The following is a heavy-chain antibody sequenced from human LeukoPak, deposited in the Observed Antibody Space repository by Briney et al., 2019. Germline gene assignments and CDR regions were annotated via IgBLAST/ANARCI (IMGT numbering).Heavy chain of an antibody. CDR2: IHYGGSP. J-gene: IGHJ4*02. Sequence: SQTLSLTCTVSGDSISSGTYLWSWIRQPPGKGLEWIGRIHYGGSPSYSPSLQSRVTISADTSKNQFSLNLSFVTAADTAVYYCTRGLTSDKIDYWGQGTLVTVSS. CDR3: TRGLTSDKIDY. D-gene: IGHD4-17*01. V-gene: IGHV4-30-4*01. CDR1: GDSISSGTYL.